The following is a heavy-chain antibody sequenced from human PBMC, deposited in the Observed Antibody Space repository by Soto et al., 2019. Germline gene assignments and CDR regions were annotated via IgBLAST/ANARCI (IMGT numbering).Heavy chain of an antibody. Sequence: QVQLVQYGAEVKKPGSSVKVSCKASGGTFSSYAISWVRQAHGQGLEWMGGIIPIPGTANYAQKFQGRVTITADESTSTAYMELSSLRSEDTAVYYCARSQGSSTSLEIYYYYYGMDVWGQGTTVTVSS. CDR1: GGTFSSYA. V-gene: IGHV1-69*01. J-gene: IGHJ6*02. CDR2: IIPIPGTA. D-gene: IGHD2-2*01. CDR3: ARSQGSSTSLEIYYYYYGMDV.